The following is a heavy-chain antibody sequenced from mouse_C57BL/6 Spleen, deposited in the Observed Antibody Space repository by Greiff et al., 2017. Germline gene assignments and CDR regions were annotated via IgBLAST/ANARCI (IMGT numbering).Heavy chain of an antibody. CDR3: ARRGYDGEGFAY. CDR2: IDPSDSYT. D-gene: IGHD2-3*01. Sequence: QVQLQQPGAELVMPGASVKLSCKASGYTFTSYWMHWVKQRPGQGLEWIGEIDPSDSYTNYNQKFKGKSTLTVDKSSSTAYMQLSSLTSEDSAVYYGARRGYDGEGFAYWGQGTLVTVSA. J-gene: IGHJ3*01. CDR1: GYTFTSYW. V-gene: IGHV1-69*01.